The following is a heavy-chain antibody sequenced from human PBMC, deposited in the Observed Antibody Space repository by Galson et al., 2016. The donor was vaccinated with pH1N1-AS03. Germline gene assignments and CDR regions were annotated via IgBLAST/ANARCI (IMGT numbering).Heavy chain of an antibody. D-gene: IGHD3/OR15-3a*01. Sequence: SLRLSCAASGFTLTNHPLHWVRQAPGKSLEWVAVLSYDDTYKYYAESVKGRFSIFRDMSDDTLYLQMGSLRPEDTAIYFCARGLQKPSQLWLLAPFDIWGQGTMVSVSS. V-gene: IGHV3-30*14. CDR2: LSYDDTYK. J-gene: IGHJ3*02. CDR3: ARGLQKPSQLWLLAPFDI. CDR1: GFTLTNHP.